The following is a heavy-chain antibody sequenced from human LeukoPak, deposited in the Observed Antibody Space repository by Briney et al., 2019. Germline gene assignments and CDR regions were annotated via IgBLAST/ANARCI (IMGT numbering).Heavy chain of an antibody. D-gene: IGHD2-2*02. Sequence: ASVKVSCKASGYTFTGYYMHWVRQAPGQGLEWMGWINPNSGGTNYAQKFQGRVTMTTDTSTGTAYMELRSLRSDDTAVYYCARYCSSTSCYTDYWGPGTLVTVSS. CDR1: GYTFTGYY. V-gene: IGHV1-2*02. CDR2: INPNSGGT. CDR3: ARYCSSTSCYTDY. J-gene: IGHJ4*02.